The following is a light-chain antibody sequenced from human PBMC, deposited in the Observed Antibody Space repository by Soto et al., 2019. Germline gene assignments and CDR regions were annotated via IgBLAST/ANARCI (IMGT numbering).Light chain of an antibody. V-gene: IGLV2-8*01. CDR2: EVT. CDR3: SSYADSNNLEV. CDR1: SSDIGGYYY. J-gene: IGLJ2*01. Sequence: QSALTQPASVSGSPGQSITISCTGTSSDIGGYYYVSWYQQHPGRAPKLMIYEVTKRPSGVPDRFSGSKSGNTASLTVSGLQAEDEADYYCSSYADSNNLEVFGGGTKLTVL.